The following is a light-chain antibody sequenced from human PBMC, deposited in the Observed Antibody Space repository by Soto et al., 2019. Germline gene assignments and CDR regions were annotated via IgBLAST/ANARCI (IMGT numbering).Light chain of an antibody. CDR3: QQYNNWLPWT. CDR2: NAS. CDR1: QDTSNY. J-gene: IGKJ1*01. Sequence: DIQMTQSPSSLSASVGDRVTITCQASQDTSNYLNWYQQKPGKAPKLLIYNASNLETGVPSRFSGSGSGTHFNLTISSLQPEDIATYYCQQYNNWLPWTFGQGTKVDIK. V-gene: IGKV1-33*01.